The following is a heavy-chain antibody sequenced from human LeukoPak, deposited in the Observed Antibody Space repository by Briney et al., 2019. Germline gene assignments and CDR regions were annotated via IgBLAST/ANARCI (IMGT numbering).Heavy chain of an antibody. V-gene: IGHV4-30-4*01. CDR2: IYYSEST. CDR1: GGSISSGDYY. Sequence: SSETLSLTCTVSGGSISSGDYYWSWIRQPPGKGLEWIGYIYYSESTYYNPSLKSRVTISVDTSKNQFSLKLSSVTAADTAVYYCARGGGGYCSSTSCHAAWFDPWGQGTLVTVSS. CDR3: ARGGGGYCSSTSCHAAWFDP. D-gene: IGHD2-2*01. J-gene: IGHJ5*02.